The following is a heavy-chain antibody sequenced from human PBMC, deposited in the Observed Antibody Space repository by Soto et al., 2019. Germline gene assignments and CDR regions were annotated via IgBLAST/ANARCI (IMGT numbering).Heavy chain of an antibody. J-gene: IGHJ3*02. CDR1: GGPFNNHA. CDR3: ASDFGEMDAFNS. D-gene: IGHD4-17*01. V-gene: IGHV1-69*01. CDR2: VIPTLATA. Sequence: QVQLVQSGAEVKKPGSSVKVSCKTSGGPFNNHAINWVRQAPGQGLEWVGLVIPTLATADYAQKFQGRVTMTADEVTKAVYTELCSPGCEDMGVFFCASDFGEMDAFNSWGQGPWVTVSS.